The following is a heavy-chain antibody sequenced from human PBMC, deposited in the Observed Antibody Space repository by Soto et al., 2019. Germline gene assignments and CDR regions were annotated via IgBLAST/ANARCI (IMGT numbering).Heavy chain of an antibody. V-gene: IGHV1-18*01. CDR1: GYTFSNFG. CDR2: ISPYNGNT. D-gene: IGHD2-8*01. CDR3: ARDRLGVSVTGGGFDS. J-gene: IGHJ4*02. Sequence: QVPLVQSGGEVKKPGASVKVSCKASGYTFSNFGLSWVRQAPGQGLELMGWISPYNGNTNYAQKLQGRLTMTTDTSTSTAYMKLRSLRSDDTAVYYCARDRLGVSVTGGGFDSWGQGTLVTVSS.